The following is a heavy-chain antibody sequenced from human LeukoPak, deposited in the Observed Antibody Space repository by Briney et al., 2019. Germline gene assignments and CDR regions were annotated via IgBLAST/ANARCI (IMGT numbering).Heavy chain of an antibody. CDR1: GGSISSYY. J-gene: IGHJ5*02. CDR2: IYYSGST. CDR3: ARGRRFCSGGSCYPNWFDP. V-gene: IGHV4-59*12. D-gene: IGHD2-15*01. Sequence: SETLSLTCTVSGGSISSYYWSWIRQPPGKGLEWIGYIYYSGSTNYNPSLKSRVTISVDTSKNQFSLKLSSVAAADTAVYYCARGRRFCSGGSCYPNWFDPWGQGTLVTVSS.